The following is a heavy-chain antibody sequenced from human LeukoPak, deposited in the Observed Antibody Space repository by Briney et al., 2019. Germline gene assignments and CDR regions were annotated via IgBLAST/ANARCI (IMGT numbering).Heavy chain of an antibody. CDR2: ILYDQIKK. D-gene: IGHD2-2*01. Sequence: GGALRLSCAASGFTFNSYGMHWVRQAPGKGLEWVAVILYDQIKKYYADSVKGRFTISRDNSKNTLYLQMNSLRVEDTAVYYCAREVPPVAKYYFDYWGQGTLVTVSA. CDR1: GFTFNSYG. CDR3: AREVPPVAKYYFDY. V-gene: IGHV3-33*01. J-gene: IGHJ4*02.